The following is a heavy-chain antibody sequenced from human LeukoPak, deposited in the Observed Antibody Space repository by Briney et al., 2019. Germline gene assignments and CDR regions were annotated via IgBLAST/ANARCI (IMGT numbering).Heavy chain of an antibody. V-gene: IGHV4-39*07. CDR1: GGSISSSSYY. CDR2: IYYSGST. CDR3: ARSLGDAFDI. Sequence: PSETLSLTCTVSGGSISSSSYYWGWIRQPPGKGLEWIGSIYYSGSTYYNPSLKSRVTISVDTSKNQFSLKLSSVTAADTAVYYCARSLGDAFDIWAKGQWSPSLQ. D-gene: IGHD3-10*01. J-gene: IGHJ3*02.